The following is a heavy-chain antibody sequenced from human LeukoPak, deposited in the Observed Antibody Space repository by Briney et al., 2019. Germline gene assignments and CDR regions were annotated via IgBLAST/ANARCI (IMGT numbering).Heavy chain of an antibody. CDR1: GGSISSGSYY. D-gene: IGHD3-22*01. CDR3: ARGKDYYDSSGYSPSYDY. J-gene: IGHJ4*02. V-gene: IGHV4-61*02. CDR2: IYTSGST. Sequence: TSETLSLTFTVSGGSISSGSYYWSWIRQPAGKGLECIGRIYTSGSTNYNPSLKSRVTISVDTSKNQFSLKLSSVTAADTAVYYCARGKDYYDSSGYSPSYDYWGQGTLVTVSS.